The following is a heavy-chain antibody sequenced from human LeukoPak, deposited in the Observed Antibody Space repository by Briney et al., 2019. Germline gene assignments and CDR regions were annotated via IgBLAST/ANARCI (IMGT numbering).Heavy chain of an antibody. J-gene: IGHJ4*02. CDR1: GFTFSSYG. CDR3: ARPRGSYLDY. V-gene: IGHV3-23*01. CDR2: IRCSGGNT. Sequence: GGSLRLSCAASGFTFSSYGMSWVRQAPGKGLEWVSSIRCSGGNTYYADSVKGRFTISRDNSKNTLYLQMNSLRAEDTAVYYCARPRGSYLDYWGQGTLVTVSS. D-gene: IGHD1-26*01.